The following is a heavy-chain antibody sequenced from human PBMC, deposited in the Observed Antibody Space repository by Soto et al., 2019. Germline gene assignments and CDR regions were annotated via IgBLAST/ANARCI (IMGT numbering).Heavy chain of an antibody. D-gene: IGHD3-22*01. CDR3: SRAVGAVYYYDSNGYYFDY. CDR1: EFTFDDYG. CDR2: SNWNGGST. J-gene: IGHJ4*02. Sequence: GGSLRLSCAASEFTFDDYGMSWARHAPGKGLDWVSGSNWNGGSTGYADYVKGRFTIARANANTSLYLQMNSLSAENTALYYFSRAVGAVYYYDSNGYYFDYWGQGTLVTVSS. V-gene: IGHV3-20*04.